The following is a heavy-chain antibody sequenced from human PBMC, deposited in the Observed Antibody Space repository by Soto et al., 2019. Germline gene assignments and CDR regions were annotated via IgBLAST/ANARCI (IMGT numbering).Heavy chain of an antibody. Sequence: QVQLVQSGAEVKKPGASVKVSCKASGYTFTSYAMHWVRQAPGQRLEWMGWINAGNGNTKYSQKFQGRVTITRDTPASTAYMELSSLRSEDTAVYYCARAVVVPAAISFSYYFDYWGQGTLVTVSS. D-gene: IGHD2-2*01. J-gene: IGHJ4*02. CDR3: ARAVVVPAAISFSYYFDY. CDR1: GYTFTSYA. V-gene: IGHV1-3*01. CDR2: INAGNGNT.